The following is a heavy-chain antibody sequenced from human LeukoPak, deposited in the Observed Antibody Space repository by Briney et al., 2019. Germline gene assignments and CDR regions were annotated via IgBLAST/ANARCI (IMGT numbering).Heavy chain of an antibody. D-gene: IGHD2-21*01. CDR2: IYPGDSDT. CDR1: GYSFTTYW. V-gene: IGHV5-51*01. Sequence: GESLKISCKSSGYSFTTYWIAWVRQMPGKGLEWMGIIYPGDSDTRYSPSFQGQVTISADKSISTAYLQWTSPKASDSAMYYCARVLIRGDEIDYWGQGTLVTVSS. J-gene: IGHJ4*02. CDR3: ARVLIRGDEIDY.